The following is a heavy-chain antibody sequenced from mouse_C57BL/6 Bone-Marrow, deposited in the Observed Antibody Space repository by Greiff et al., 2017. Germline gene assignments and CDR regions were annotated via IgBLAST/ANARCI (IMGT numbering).Heavy chain of an antibody. CDR3: AEEGAGYEGVDY. D-gene: IGHD2-14*01. J-gene: IGHJ2*01. Sequence: QVQLQQSGAELVKPGASVKLSCKASGYTFTSYWMQWVKQRPGQGLAWIGEIDPSDSYTNYTQKFKGKATFTVDTSSSTAYLQLSSLTSEQPAVCYCAEEGAGYEGVDYGGQGTTLTVSS. CDR2: IDPSDSYT. V-gene: IGHV1-50*01. CDR1: GYTFTSYW.